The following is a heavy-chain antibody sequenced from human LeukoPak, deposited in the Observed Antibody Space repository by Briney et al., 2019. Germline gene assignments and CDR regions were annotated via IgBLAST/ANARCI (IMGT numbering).Heavy chain of an antibody. CDR3: TTHSSSSPLGY. Sequence: GGSLRLSCAASGFTFSNAWMSWVRQAPGKGLEWVGRIKSKTDGGTTDYAAPVKGRFTISRDDSKNTLYLQMSSLKTEDTAVYYCTTHSSSSPLGYWGQGTLVTVSS. CDR1: GFTFSNAW. J-gene: IGHJ4*02. D-gene: IGHD6-6*01. CDR2: IKSKTDGGTT. V-gene: IGHV3-15*01.